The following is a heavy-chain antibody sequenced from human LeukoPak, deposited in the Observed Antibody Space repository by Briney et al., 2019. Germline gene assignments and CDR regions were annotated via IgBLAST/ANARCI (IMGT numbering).Heavy chain of an antibody. CDR1: GFTFSSYA. Sequence: GRSLRLSCAASGFTFSSYAMHWVRQAPGEGLEWVANINQDGSVIYYVDSLKGRFTISRNNAKKSVHLQMNSLRAEDTAVYYCARIGYSSSSLDYWGQGTLVTVSS. D-gene: IGHD6-13*01. CDR2: INQDGSVI. V-gene: IGHV3-7*01. CDR3: ARIGYSSSSLDY. J-gene: IGHJ4*02.